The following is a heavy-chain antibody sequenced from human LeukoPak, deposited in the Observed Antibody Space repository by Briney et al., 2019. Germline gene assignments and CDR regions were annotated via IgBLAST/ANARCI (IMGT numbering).Heavy chain of an antibody. CDR1: GYTFTSYG. Sequence: ASVKVSCKASGYTFTSYGISWVRQAPGQGLEWMGWISAYNGNTNYAQKLQGRVTMTTDTSTSTAYMELRSLRSDDTAVYYCARGPTYYDCWSGYYTEYYFDYWGQGTLVTVSS. J-gene: IGHJ4*02. V-gene: IGHV1-18*01. CDR2: ISAYNGNT. CDR3: ARGPTYYDCWSGYYTEYYFDY. D-gene: IGHD3-3*01.